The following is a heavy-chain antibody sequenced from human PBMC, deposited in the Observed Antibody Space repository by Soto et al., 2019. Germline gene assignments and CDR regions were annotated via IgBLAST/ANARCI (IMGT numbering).Heavy chain of an antibody. V-gene: IGHV4-59*01. J-gene: IGHJ4*02. CDR2: VFYRGGT. Sequence: KTSETLSLTCTVSGGSISSYYWSWIRQTPGKGLEWIGYVFYRGGTAYNPSLKSRFTISMDMSRSQFSLKVNSVTTADTATYYCTTDGRSDFWGQGTLVTVSS. CDR3: TTDGRSDF. CDR1: GGSISSYY.